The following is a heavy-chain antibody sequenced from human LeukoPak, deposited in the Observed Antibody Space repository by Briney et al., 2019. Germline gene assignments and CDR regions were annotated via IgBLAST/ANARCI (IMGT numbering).Heavy chain of an antibody. V-gene: IGHV3-23*01. Sequence: GGSLRLSCAGSGFSFSSYAMNWVRQAPGKGLEWVSGISGSGGRTDYADSVKGRFTISRDNSKNSLYLHMNSLRAADTAVYYCAPMAADTAMVGMDVWGQGTEVTVSS. CDR3: APMAADTAMVGMDV. CDR2: ISGSGGRT. D-gene: IGHD5-18*01. J-gene: IGHJ6*02. CDR1: GFSFSSYA.